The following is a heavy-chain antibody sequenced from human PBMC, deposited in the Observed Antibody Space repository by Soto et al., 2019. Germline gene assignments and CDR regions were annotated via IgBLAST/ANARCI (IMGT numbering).Heavy chain of an antibody. J-gene: IGHJ3*02. Sequence: XXSLRLACAASGFTFSTYWMPWVPQAPGKGLEWVANIKRDGSEEYYVDSVKGRFTISRDNAKNSLYLQMNSMRSEDTAVYYCARPLGWRDAFDIWGQGTMVTVSS. CDR2: IKRDGSEE. V-gene: IGHV3-7*01. CDR3: ARPLGWRDAFDI. CDR1: GFTFSTYW. D-gene: IGHD6-19*01.